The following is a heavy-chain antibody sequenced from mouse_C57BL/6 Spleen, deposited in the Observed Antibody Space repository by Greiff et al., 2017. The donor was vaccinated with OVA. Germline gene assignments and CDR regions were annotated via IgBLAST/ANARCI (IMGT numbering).Heavy chain of an antibody. D-gene: IGHD2-14*01. CDR1: GFTFSSYA. J-gene: IGHJ3*01. CDR2: ISSGGDYI. Sequence: EVKVVESGEGLVKPGGSLKLSCAASGFTFSSYAMSWVRQTPEKRLEWVAYISSGGDYIYYADTVKGRFTISRDNARNTLYLQMSSLKSEDTAMYYCTRDIGGTSSYWGQGTLVTVSA. CDR3: TRDIGGTSSY. V-gene: IGHV5-9-1*02.